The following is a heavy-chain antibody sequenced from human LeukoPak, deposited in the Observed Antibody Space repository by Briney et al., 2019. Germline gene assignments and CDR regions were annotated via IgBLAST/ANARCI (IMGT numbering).Heavy chain of an antibody. CDR1: GFTFSSYA. V-gene: IGHV3-9*01. J-gene: IGHJ4*02. CDR2: ISWNSGSI. CDR3: AKGAMVRGVIIPYFDY. Sequence: GGSLRLSCAASGFTFSSYAMHWVRQAPGKGLEWVSGISWNSGSIGYADSAKGRFTISRDNAKNSLYLQMNSLRAEDTALYYCAKGAMVRGVIIPYFDYWGQGTLVTVSS. D-gene: IGHD3-10*01.